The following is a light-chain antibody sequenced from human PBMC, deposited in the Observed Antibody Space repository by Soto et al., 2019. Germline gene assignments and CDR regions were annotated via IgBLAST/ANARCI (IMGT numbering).Light chain of an antibody. CDR2: GAS. CDR3: QYDGSSPVT. V-gene: IGKV3-20*01. J-gene: IGKJ4*01. CDR1: QSVSSSY. Sequence: EIVLTQSPGTLSLSPGDRATLSCRASQSVSSSYLAWYQQKPGQAPRLLIYGASYRATGIPDRFSGSGSGTDSTFTISRLEPEDFAVYYCQYDGSSPVTFGGGTKVEIK.